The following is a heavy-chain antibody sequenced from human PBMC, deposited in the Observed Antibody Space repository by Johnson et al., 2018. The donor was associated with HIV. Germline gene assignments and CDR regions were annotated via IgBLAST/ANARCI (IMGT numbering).Heavy chain of an antibody. CDR3: ARRWELHSNAFDI. Sequence: VQLVESGGGVVRPGGSLRLSCAASGFSFDDYGMSWVRQAPGKGLEWVSVIYSGGSTYYADSVKGRFTISRDNSKNTLYLKMNSLRAEDTALYYCARRWELHSNAFDIWGQGTMVTVSS. J-gene: IGHJ3*02. CDR2: IYSGGST. V-gene: IGHV3-20*04. D-gene: IGHD1-26*01. CDR1: GFSFDDYG.